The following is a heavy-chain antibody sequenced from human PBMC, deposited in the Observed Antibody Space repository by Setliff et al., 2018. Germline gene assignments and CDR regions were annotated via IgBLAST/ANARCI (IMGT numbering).Heavy chain of an antibody. CDR3: TRDTNIVVVPPHRTAFDI. CDR2: ISPYNGYI. J-gene: IGHJ3*02. D-gene: IGHD2-2*01. V-gene: IGHV1-18*01. Sequence: ASVKVSCKASGYTFSTYGIAWVRQAPGQGLEWMGWISPYNGYIIYAHKFQGRVTVTTDTSTGTADMELRNLRSDDTAVYYCTRDTNIVVVPPHRTAFDIWGQGTMVT. CDR1: GYTFSTYG.